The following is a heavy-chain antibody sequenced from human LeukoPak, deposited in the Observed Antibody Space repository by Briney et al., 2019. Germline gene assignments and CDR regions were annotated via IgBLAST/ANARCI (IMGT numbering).Heavy chain of an antibody. V-gene: IGHV4-59*01. Sequence: SESLSLTCTVSGASISSYYWSWVRQPPGKGLEWIGYINYSGSSNYNPSLKSRVTISVETSKIQFSLKLTSVAAADTAVYYCARGHESLTIPFGPWGQGTLVTVSS. CDR3: ARGHESLTIPFGP. CDR2: INYSGSS. CDR1: GASISSYY. D-gene: IGHD3-9*01. J-gene: IGHJ5*02.